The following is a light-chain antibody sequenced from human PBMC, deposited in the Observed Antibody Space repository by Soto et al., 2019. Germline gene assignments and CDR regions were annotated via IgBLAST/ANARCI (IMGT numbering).Light chain of an antibody. CDR3: QQYGSSPGYT. V-gene: IGKV3-20*01. J-gene: IGKJ2*01. Sequence: EIVLTQSPGTLSLSPGERATLSCRASQSVSSSYLAWYQQKPGQAPRLLIYGASSRATGIPDRFSGSGSGTAFTLTISSLEPGDFALYYCQQYGSSPGYTFGQGTKLEIK. CDR1: QSVSSSY. CDR2: GAS.